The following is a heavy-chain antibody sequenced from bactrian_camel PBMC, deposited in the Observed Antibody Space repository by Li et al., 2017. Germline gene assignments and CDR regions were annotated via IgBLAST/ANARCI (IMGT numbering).Heavy chain of an antibody. V-gene: IGHV3S54*01. Sequence: HVQLLESGGDSVQARGSLRLTCTTSGDIKSQNCMGWFRQVPGKEREGVAGIYRSVGKAYYADSVKGRFTISQDDAKRTLVLRMNNLKPEDTAMYYCAADWGGRGYCYTEWGISPADFGYWGQGTQVTVS. D-gene: IGHD2*01. CDR3: AADWGGRGYCYTEWGISPADFGY. J-gene: IGHJ6*01. CDR2: IYRSVGKA. CDR1: GDIKSQNC.